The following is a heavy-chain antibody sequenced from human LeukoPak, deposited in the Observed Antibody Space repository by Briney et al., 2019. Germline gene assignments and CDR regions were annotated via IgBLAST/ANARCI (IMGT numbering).Heavy chain of an antibody. Sequence: SETLSLTCTVSGGSISSYYWSWVRQPPGKGLEWVGYIYYSGSTNYNPSLKSRVTISVDTSKNQFSLKLSSVTAADTAVYYCARDRRGLAYCGGDCYWFDRWGQGTLVTVSS. CDR2: IYYSGST. CDR3: ARDRRGLAYCGGDCYWFDR. CDR1: GGSISSYY. J-gene: IGHJ5*02. D-gene: IGHD2-21*02. V-gene: IGHV4-59*01.